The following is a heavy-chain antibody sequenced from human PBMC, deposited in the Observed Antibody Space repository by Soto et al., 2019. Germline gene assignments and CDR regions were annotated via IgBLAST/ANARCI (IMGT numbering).Heavy chain of an antibody. CDR2: IYYSGRT. J-gene: IGHJ3*02. CDR3: ARGRQIWFIVVAFDI. Sequence: SETLSLTGPVSGGSVSSASYYWSLIRQPPGKGLEWIGYIYYSGRTNYNPSLKSRVTISVDTSKNQFSLKLSSVTAEETAVYYCARGRQIWFIVVAFDIWGQGTMDTV. V-gene: IGHV4-61*01. D-gene: IGHD5-18*01. CDR1: GGSVSSASYY.